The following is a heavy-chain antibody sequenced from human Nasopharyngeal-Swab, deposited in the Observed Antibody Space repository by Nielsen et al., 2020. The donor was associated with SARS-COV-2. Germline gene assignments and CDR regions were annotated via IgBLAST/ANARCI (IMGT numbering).Heavy chain of an antibody. V-gene: IGHV4-4*02. J-gene: IGHJ6*02. D-gene: IGHD6-13*01. Sequence: VRQAPGKGLEWIGEIYHSGSTNYNPSLKSRVTISVDKSKNQFSLKLSSVTAADTAVYYCAGDRAAAGTGGMDVWGQGTTVTVSS. CDR3: AGDRAAAGTGGMDV. CDR2: IYHSGST.